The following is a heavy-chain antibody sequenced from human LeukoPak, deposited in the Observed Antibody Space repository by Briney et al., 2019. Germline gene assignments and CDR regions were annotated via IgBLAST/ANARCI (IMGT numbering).Heavy chain of an antibody. Sequence: ASVKVSCKTSGYTFTNYVINWVRQATGQGLEWMGWMNPNSGYTGYAQKFQGRVTMTRNIYTSTAYMEVSSLRSEDTAVYYCARGSRSGDYWGQGTQVTVSS. CDR1: GYTFTNYV. V-gene: IGHV1-8*01. J-gene: IGHJ4*02. D-gene: IGHD3-10*01. CDR3: ARGSRSGDY. CDR2: MNPNSGYT.